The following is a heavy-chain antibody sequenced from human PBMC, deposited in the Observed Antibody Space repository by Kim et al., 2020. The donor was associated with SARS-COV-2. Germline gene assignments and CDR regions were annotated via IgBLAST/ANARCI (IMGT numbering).Heavy chain of an antibody. CDR1: GFTFSSYS. Sequence: GGSLRLSCAGSGFTFSSYSLNWVRQAPGKGLEWVSSISSDSYYIFYANSVKGRFTISRDNAQNSLYFQMHSLRAEDTAVYYCTTRFIGDPLDYGGQGALVTVSS. D-gene: IGHD1-1*01. V-gene: IGHV3-21*06. J-gene: IGHJ4*02. CDR3: TTRFIGDPLDY. CDR2: ISSDSYYI.